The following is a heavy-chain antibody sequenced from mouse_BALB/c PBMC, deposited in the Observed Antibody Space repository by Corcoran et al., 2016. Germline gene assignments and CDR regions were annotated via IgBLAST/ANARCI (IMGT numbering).Heavy chain of an antibody. V-gene: IGHV9-1*02. Sequence: QIQLVQSGPELKKPGETVKISCKASGYTFTNYGMNWVKQAPGKGLKWMGWINTYTGEPTYADDFKGRFAFSLETSASTAYLQINNLKNEDMATYFCARNWENFDVWGAGTTVTVSS. D-gene: IGHD4-1*01. CDR1: GYTFTNYG. J-gene: IGHJ1*01. CDR3: ARNWENFDV. CDR2: INTYTGEP.